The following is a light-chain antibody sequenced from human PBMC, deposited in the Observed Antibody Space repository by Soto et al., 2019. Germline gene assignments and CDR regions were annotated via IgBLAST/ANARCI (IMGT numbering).Light chain of an antibody. CDR1: QSVSSSY. CDR3: QQYGSSPPRVT. J-gene: IGKJ4*01. V-gene: IGKV3-20*01. Sequence: EIVLTQSPGTLSLSPGERATLSCRASQSVSSSYLAWYQQKPGQAPRLLIYGASSRDTGIPDRFSGSGSGTDFTLTISRLEPEDFAVYYCQQYGSSPPRVTFGGGTKVEIK. CDR2: GAS.